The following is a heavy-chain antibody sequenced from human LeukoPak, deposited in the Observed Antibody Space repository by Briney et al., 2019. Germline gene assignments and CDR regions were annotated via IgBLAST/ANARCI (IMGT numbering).Heavy chain of an antibody. CDR3: ARGVRQDYYDSSGYSRAFYFDY. D-gene: IGHD3-22*01. V-gene: IGHV4-59*01. Sequence: SETLSLTCTVSGGSISSYYWSWIRQPPGKGLEWIGYIYYSGSTNYNPSLKSRATISVDTSKNQFSLKLSSVTAADTAVYYCARGVRQDYYDSSGYSRAFYFDYWGQGTLVTVSS. CDR1: GGSISSYY. CDR2: IYYSGST. J-gene: IGHJ4*02.